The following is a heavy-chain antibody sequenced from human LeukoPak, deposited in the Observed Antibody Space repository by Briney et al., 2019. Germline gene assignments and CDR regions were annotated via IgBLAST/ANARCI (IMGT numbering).Heavy chain of an antibody. CDR1: GGSFSGYY. CDR3: AGDRDGIFDY. J-gene: IGHJ4*02. D-gene: IGHD3-10*01. V-gene: IGHV4-34*01. CDR2: INHSGST. Sequence: SETLSLTCAVYGGSFSGYYWSWIRQPPGKGLEWIGEINHSGSTNYNPSLKSRVTISIDMSKNQFSLKLSSGTAADTAMYYCAGDRDGIFDYWGQGTLVIVSS.